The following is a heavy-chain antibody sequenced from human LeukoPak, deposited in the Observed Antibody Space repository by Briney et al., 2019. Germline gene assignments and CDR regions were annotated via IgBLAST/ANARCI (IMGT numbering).Heavy chain of an antibody. CDR2: LYYSGST. CDR3: ARHGERGYSYGHDY. CDR1: GFTVSGHP. Sequence: GSLRLSCAASGFTVSGHPMSWVRQPPGKGLEWIGSLYYSGSTYYNPSLKSRVTISVDTSKNQLSLKLSSVTAADTAVYYCARHGERGYSYGHDYWGQGTLVTVSS. D-gene: IGHD5-18*01. J-gene: IGHJ4*02. V-gene: IGHV4-39*01.